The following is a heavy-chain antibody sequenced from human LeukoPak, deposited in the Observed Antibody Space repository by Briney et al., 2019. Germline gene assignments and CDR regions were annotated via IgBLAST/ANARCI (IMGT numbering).Heavy chain of an antibody. Sequence: GGSLRLSCAASGFTFSSYSMNWVRQAPGKGLEWVSYISSSSSTIYYADSVKGRFTISRDNAKNSLYLQMNSLRAEDTAVYYCAGDGGYSSGSPFDYWGQGTLVTVSS. CDR3: AGDGGYSSGSPFDY. V-gene: IGHV3-48*04. D-gene: IGHD2-15*01. J-gene: IGHJ4*02. CDR2: ISSSSSTI. CDR1: GFTFSSYS.